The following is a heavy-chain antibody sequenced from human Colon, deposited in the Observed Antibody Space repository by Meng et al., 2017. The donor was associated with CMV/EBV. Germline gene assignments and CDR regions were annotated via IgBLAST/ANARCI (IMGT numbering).Heavy chain of an antibody. V-gene: IGHV3-11*01. Sequence: GGSLRLSCAASGFTFSDYYMTWIRQAPGKGLEWISYISSSGSTISYADSVKGRFTISRDNAKNSLYLEMNSLRAEDTAVYYCAREGLFGVDRRLDYWGQGTLVTVSS. J-gene: IGHJ4*02. CDR1: GFTFSDYY. CDR2: ISSSGSTI. CDR3: AREGLFGVDRRLDY. D-gene: IGHD3-3*01.